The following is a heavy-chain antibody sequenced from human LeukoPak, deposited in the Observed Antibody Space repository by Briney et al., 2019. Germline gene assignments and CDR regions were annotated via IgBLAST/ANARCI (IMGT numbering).Heavy chain of an antibody. CDR2: ISYDGSNK. CDR3: ARAYYDSSGPLYYFDY. D-gene: IGHD3-22*01. V-gene: IGHV3-30-3*01. Sequence: GRSLRLSCAASGFTFSSYAMHWVRQAPGKGLEWVAVISYDGSNKYYADSVKGRFTISRDNSKNTLYLQMNSLRAEDTAVYYCARAYYDSSGPLYYFDYWGQGTLVTVSS. J-gene: IGHJ4*02. CDR1: GFTFSSYA.